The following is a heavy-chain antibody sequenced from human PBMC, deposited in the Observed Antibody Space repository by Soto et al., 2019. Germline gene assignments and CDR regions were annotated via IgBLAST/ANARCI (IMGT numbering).Heavy chain of an antibody. Sequence: LRLSCTASGFTFSSYAMHWVRQAPGKGLEWVAVISYDGSNKYYADSVKGRFTISRDNSKNTLYLQMNSLRAEDTAVYYCASRPSGSYLGVDYWGQGTLVTVSS. V-gene: IGHV3-30-3*01. CDR2: ISYDGSNK. CDR3: ASRPSGSYLGVDY. CDR1: GFTFSSYA. J-gene: IGHJ4*02. D-gene: IGHD1-26*01.